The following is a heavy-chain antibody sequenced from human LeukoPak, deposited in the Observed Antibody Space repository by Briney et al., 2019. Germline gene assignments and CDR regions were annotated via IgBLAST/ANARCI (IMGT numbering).Heavy chain of an antibody. CDR1: GFTFSSYA. D-gene: IGHD3-22*01. CDR2: ISYDGSNK. CDR3: ASWYDSSGYISRSYFDY. Sequence: GGSLRLSCAASGFTFSSYAMHWVRQAPGKGLEWVAVISYDGSNKYYADSVKGRFTISRDNSKNTLYLQMNSLRAEDTAVYYCASWYDSSGYISRSYFDYWGQGTLVTVSS. V-gene: IGHV3-30-3*01. J-gene: IGHJ4*02.